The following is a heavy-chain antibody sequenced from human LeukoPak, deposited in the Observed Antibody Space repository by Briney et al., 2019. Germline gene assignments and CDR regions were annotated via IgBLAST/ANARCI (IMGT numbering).Heavy chain of an antibody. CDR1: GFTFSSYA. D-gene: IGHD2-8*01. Sequence: GGSLRLSCAASGFTFSSYAMHWVRQAPGKGLEWVAVISYDGSNKYYADSVKGRFTISRDNSKNTLYLQMNSLRAADTAVYYCARAKRDIVLMVYASSDYWGQGTLVTVSS. CDR2: ISYDGSNK. J-gene: IGHJ4*02. V-gene: IGHV3-30*04. CDR3: ARAKRDIVLMVYASSDY.